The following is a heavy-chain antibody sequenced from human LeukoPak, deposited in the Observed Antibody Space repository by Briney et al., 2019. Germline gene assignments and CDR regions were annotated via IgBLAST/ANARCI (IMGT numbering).Heavy chain of an antibody. J-gene: IGHJ4*02. V-gene: IGHV3-30*03. CDR3: ASDCGGDRYSLDY. CDR2: ISYDGSNK. D-gene: IGHD2-21*02. CDR1: GFTFSSYG. Sequence: PGGSLRLSCAASGFTFSSYGMHWVRQAPGKGLEWVAVISYDGSNKYYADSVKGRFTISRDNSKNTLYLQMNSLRAEDTAVYYCASDCGGDRYSLDYWGQGTLVTVSS.